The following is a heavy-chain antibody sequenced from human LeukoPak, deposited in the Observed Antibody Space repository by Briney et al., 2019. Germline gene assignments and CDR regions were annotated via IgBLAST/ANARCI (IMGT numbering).Heavy chain of an antibody. CDR3: ARAGDGDYYDSSGYSYY. CDR1: GSTFSSYS. Sequence: KPGGSLRLSCAASGSTFSSYSMNSVRQAPGKGLEWVSSIISSSSYIYYAESVKGRFTISRDNAKNSLYLQMSSLRAEDTAVYYCARAGDGDYYDSSGYSYYWGQGTLVTVSS. CDR2: IISSSSYI. D-gene: IGHD3-22*01. V-gene: IGHV3-21*06. J-gene: IGHJ4*02.